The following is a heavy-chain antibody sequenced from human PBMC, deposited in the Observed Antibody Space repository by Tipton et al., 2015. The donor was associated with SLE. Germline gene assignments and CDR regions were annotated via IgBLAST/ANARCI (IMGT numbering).Heavy chain of an antibody. D-gene: IGHD3-3*01. CDR1: GGSISSSSYY. J-gene: IGHJ6*02. V-gene: IGHV4-39*07. CDR3: ARAYYDFWSGFPYGMDV. Sequence: TLSLTCTVSGGSISSSSYYWGWIRQPPGKGLEWIGSVYFSGSTYYNPSLTSRVTISLDTSKNQFSLRLNSVTAADTAMYYCARAYYDFWSGFPYGMDVWGQGTTVTVSS. CDR2: VYFSGST.